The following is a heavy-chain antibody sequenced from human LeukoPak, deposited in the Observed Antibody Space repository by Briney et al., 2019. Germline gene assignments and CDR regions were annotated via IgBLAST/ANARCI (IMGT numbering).Heavy chain of an antibody. CDR2: IIPIFGTA. CDR3: ARDFFPPYYGSGIDENFDY. V-gene: IGHV1-69*01. J-gene: IGHJ4*02. Sequence: GASVKVSCKASGGTFSSYAISWVRQAPGQGLEWMGGIIPIFGTANYAQKFQGRVTITADESTSTACMELSSLRSEDTAVYYCARDFFPPYYGSGIDENFDYWGQGTLVTVSS. D-gene: IGHD3-10*01. CDR1: GGTFSSYA.